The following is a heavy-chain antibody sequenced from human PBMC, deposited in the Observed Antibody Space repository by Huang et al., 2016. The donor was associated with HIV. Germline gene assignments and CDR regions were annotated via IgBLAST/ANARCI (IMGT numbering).Heavy chain of an antibody. J-gene: IGHJ6*03. V-gene: IGHV2-5*02. CDR2: IYWDDDK. CDR1: GFSLTTIGAG. Sequence: QITLKESGPALLRPTQTLTLTCTFSGFSLTTIGAGVGWLRQPPGQPLEWLVLIYWDDDKRFSPSLKTRISVTKDTSKNQVVFTMNNVGPTDTGTYYCAHIGRLGDYYMDVWGNGTAVTVSS. D-gene: IGHD3-16*01. CDR3: AHIGRLGDYYMDV.